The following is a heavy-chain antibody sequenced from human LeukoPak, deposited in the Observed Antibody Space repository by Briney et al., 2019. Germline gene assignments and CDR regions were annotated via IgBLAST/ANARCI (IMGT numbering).Heavy chain of an antibody. CDR1: GYTFTSYD. V-gene: IGHV1-8*03. J-gene: IGHJ4*02. D-gene: IGHD6-19*01. Sequence: GASVKVSCKASGYTFTSYDINWVRQATGQGLEWMGWMNPNSGNTGYAQKFQGRVTITRNTSISTAYMELSSLRSEDTAVYYCARSTPERSGWYDYWGQGTLVTVSS. CDR3: ARSTPERSGWYDY. CDR2: MNPNSGNT.